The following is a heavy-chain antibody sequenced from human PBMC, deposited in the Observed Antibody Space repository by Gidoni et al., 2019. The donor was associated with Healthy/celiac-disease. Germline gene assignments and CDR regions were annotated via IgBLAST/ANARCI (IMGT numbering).Heavy chain of an antibody. V-gene: IGHV3-73*02. CDR2: IRSKANSYAT. D-gene: IGHD6-6*01. J-gene: IGHJ4*02. Sequence: EVQLVESGGGLVQPGGSRKLSGAASGFTFSGSAMHWVRQASGKGLEWVGRIRSKANSYATAYAASVKGRFTISRDDSKNTAYLQMNSLKPEDTAVYYCTRLYSSSSLGPSDWGQGTLVTVSS. CDR3: TRLYSSSSLGPSD. CDR1: GFTFSGSA.